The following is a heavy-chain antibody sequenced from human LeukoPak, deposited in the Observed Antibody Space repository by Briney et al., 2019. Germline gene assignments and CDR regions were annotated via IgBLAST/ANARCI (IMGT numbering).Heavy chain of an antibody. Sequence: PSETLSLTCTVSGGSISSYYWSWIRQPPGKGLEWIGYIYYSGSTNYNPSLKSRVTISVDTSKNQFSLKLSSVTAADTAVYYCASYSYYYDSSGYFDYWGQRTLVTVSS. CDR3: ASYSYYYDSSGYFDY. V-gene: IGHV4-59*01. CDR1: GGSISSYY. CDR2: IYYSGST. D-gene: IGHD3-22*01. J-gene: IGHJ4*02.